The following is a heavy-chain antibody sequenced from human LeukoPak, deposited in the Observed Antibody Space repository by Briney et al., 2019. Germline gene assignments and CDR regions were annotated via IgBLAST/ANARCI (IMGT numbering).Heavy chain of an antibody. CDR2: IYYSGST. Sequence: SETLSLTCTVSGGSISSSSYYWGWIRQPPGRGLEWIGSIYYSGSTYYNPSLKSRVTISVDTSKNQFSLKLSSVTAADTAVYYCARVGGYCSSTSCPGLGYYYYGMDVWGQGTTVTVSS. CDR3: ARVGGYCSSTSCPGLGYYYYGMDV. CDR1: GGSISSSSYY. V-gene: IGHV4-39*07. D-gene: IGHD2-2*01. J-gene: IGHJ6*02.